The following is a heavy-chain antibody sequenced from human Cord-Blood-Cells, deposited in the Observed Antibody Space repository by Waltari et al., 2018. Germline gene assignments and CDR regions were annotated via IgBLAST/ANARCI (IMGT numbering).Heavy chain of an antibody. CDR3: AREPLTGDTGDWYFDL. D-gene: IGHD5-18*01. V-gene: IGHV4-34*01. Sequence: QVQLQQWGAGPLKPSETLSLTCPVHGGSFRGSSGSWIRQPPGTGRAWIGEINHSGSTNYNPSLKSRVTISVDTSKNQFSLKLSSVTAADTAVYYCAREPLTGDTGDWYFDLWGRGTLVTVSS. J-gene: IGHJ2*01. CDR1: GGSFRGSS. CDR2: INHSGST.